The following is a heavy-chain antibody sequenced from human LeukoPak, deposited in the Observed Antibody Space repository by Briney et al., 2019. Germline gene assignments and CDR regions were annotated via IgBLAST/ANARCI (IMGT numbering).Heavy chain of an antibody. CDR2: ISWNSGGI. CDR3: AKDRSDSGGFDYYYGMDV. D-gene: IGHD1-14*01. J-gene: IGHJ6*02. V-gene: IGHV3-9*01. Sequence: GGSLRLSCAASGFTFDDYAMHWVRQAPGKGLEWVSGISWNSGGIGYADSVKGRFTISRDNAKNSLYLQMNSLRAEDTALYYCAKDRSDSGGFDYYYGMDVWGQGTTVTVSS. CDR1: GFTFDDYA.